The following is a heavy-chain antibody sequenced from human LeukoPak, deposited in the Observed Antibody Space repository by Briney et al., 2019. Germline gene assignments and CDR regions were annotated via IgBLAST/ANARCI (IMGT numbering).Heavy chain of an antibody. CDR2: IYHSGST. V-gene: IGHV4-4*02. CDR3: ARGQRYSSGWYGWYYFDY. D-gene: IGHD6-19*01. J-gene: IGHJ4*02. Sequence: PSGTLSLTCAVSGGSISSSNWWSWVRQPPGKGREWIGEIYHSGSTNYNPSLKSRVTISVDKSKNQFSLKLSSVTAADTAVYYCARGQRYSSGWYGWYYFDYWGQGTLVTVSS. CDR1: GGSISSSNW.